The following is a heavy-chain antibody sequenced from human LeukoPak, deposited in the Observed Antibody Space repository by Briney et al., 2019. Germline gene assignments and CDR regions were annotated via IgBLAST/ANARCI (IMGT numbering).Heavy chain of an antibody. CDR1: GFTFSSYA. V-gene: IGHV3-64*01. J-gene: IGHJ4*02. CDR3: ARDTTMVRGVIPFDY. D-gene: IGHD3-10*01. Sequence: GGSLRLSCAASGFTFSSYAMHWVRQAPGKGLEYVSAISSNGGSTYYANSVKGRFTISRDNAKNSLYLQMNSLRAEDTAVYYCARDTTMVRGVIPFDYWGQGTLVTVSS. CDR2: ISSNGGST.